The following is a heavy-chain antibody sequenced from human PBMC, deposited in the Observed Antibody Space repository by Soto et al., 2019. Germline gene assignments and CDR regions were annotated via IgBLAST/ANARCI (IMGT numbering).Heavy chain of an antibody. CDR3: ATAVAVAATYYYYGMDV. D-gene: IGHD6-19*01. V-gene: IGHV3-21*01. Sequence: GGSLRLSCAASGFTFSSYSMNWVRQAPGKGLEWVSSISSSSSYIYYADSVKGRFTISRDNAKNSLYLQMNSLRAEDTAVYYCATAVAVAATYYYYGMDVWGQRTTVAVSS. CDR2: ISSSSSYI. CDR1: GFTFSSYS. J-gene: IGHJ6*02.